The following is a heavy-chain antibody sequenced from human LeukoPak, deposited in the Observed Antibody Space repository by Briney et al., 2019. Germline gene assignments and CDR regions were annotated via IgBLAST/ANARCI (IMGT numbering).Heavy chain of an antibody. CDR3: ARMKVIKGASLDY. V-gene: IGHV3-30-3*01. CDR1: GFSFSKYA. Sequence: GGSLRLSCAATGFSFSKYAMHWVRQAPGKGLEWVAVISFDETKKYYADSVKGRFTISRDNSNNTLFLQMNSLKTEDTAVYFCARMKVIKGASLDYWGQGSLVTVSS. D-gene: IGHD2/OR15-2a*01. J-gene: IGHJ4*02. CDR2: ISFDETKK.